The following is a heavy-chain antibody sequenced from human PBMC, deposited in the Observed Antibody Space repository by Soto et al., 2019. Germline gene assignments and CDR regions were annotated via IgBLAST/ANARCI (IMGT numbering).Heavy chain of an antibody. D-gene: IGHD3-22*01. V-gene: IGHV1-69*08. Sequence: QVQLVQSGAEVKKPGSSVKVSCKASGGTFSSYTISWVRQAPGQGLEWMGRIIPILGIANYAQKFQGRVTITADKSTSTAYMELSSLRSEATAVYYCAREYYYDSSGLWWGQGTLFTVSS. J-gene: IGHJ4*02. CDR3: AREYYYDSSGLW. CDR1: GGTFSSYT. CDR2: IIPILGIA.